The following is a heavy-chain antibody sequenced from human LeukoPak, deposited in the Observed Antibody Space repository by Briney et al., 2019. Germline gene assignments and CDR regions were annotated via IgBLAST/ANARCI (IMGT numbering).Heavy chain of an antibody. V-gene: IGHV4-39*07. D-gene: IGHD3-10*01. CDR2: IYYSGST. CDR1: GASISSSSYY. J-gene: IGHJ3*02. Sequence: PSETLSLTCTVSGASISSSSYYWGWIRQPPGKGLEWIGSIYYSGSTYYNPSLKSRVTISVDTSKNQFSLDLSSVTAADTAVYDCVREGVVRGVIAAFDMWGQGTMVTVSS. CDR3: VREGVVRGVIAAFDM.